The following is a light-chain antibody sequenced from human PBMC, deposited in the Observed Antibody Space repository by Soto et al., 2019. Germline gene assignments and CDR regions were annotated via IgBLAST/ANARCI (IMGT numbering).Light chain of an antibody. CDR3: SSYTRSSTLVV. CDR1: SSDVGGYNY. J-gene: IGLJ2*01. Sequence: QSALTQPASVSGSPGQSITISCTGTSSDVGGYNYVSWYQHHPGKAPKLMIYEVSNRPSGVFNRFSGSKSGNTASLTISGLQAEDEADYYCSSYTRSSTLVVFGGGATLTVL. CDR2: EVS. V-gene: IGLV2-14*01.